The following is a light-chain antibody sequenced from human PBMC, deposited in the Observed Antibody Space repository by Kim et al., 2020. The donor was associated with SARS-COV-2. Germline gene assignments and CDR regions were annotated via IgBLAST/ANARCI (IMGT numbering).Light chain of an antibody. J-gene: IGKJ2*01. V-gene: IGKV1-27*01. Sequence: YACVGDRVTITCRASQGISNYLAWYQQKPGKIPKLLIYAASTLQSGVPFRFSGSGSGTDFTLTISSLQPEDVATYYCQKHDSAPYTFGQGTKLEI. CDR3: QKHDSAPYT. CDR2: AAS. CDR1: QGISNY.